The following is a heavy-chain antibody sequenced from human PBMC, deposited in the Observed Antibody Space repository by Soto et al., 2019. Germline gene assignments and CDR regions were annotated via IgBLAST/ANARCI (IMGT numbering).Heavy chain of an antibody. CDR1: GYTFASYY. CDR3: ARAVVYYDSSGYYAFDI. D-gene: IGHD3-22*01. CDR2: INPSGGST. V-gene: IGHV1-46*01. Sequence: ASVKVSCKASGYTFASYYMHWVRQAPGQGLEWMGIINPSGGSTSYAQKFQGRVTMTRDTSASTVYMELSSLRSEDTAVYYCARAVVYYDSSGYYAFDIWGQGTIVTVSS. J-gene: IGHJ3*02.